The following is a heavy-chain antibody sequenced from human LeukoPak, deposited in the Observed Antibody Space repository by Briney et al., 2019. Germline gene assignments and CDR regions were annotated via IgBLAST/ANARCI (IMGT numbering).Heavy chain of an antibody. CDR3: ARVWFGYFFQ. D-gene: IGHD3-10*01. Sequence: GGSLRLSCVASGFDISYNYVGWVRQAPGKGLEWVSVIHTGGTTHYTDSVKGRFTISKDNSNNTVYLQMNSVRVEDTAVYYCARVWFGYFFQWGQGALVTVSS. V-gene: IGHV3-53*01. CDR1: GFDISYNY. CDR2: IHTGGTT. J-gene: IGHJ4*02.